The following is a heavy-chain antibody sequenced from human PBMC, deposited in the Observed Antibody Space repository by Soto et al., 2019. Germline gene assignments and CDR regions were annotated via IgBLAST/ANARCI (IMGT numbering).Heavy chain of an antibody. Sequence: GGSLRLSCAASGFTFSSYNMNWVRQAPGKGLEWVSYISSGRGTVYYADSVKGRFAISRDNAKTSLYLQMNSLRDEDTAVYYCARLYGAVAGLYWYFDLWGRGTLVTVSS. J-gene: IGHJ2*01. CDR3: ARLYGAVAGLYWYFDL. CDR2: ISSGRGTV. CDR1: GFTFSSYN. D-gene: IGHD6-19*01. V-gene: IGHV3-48*02.